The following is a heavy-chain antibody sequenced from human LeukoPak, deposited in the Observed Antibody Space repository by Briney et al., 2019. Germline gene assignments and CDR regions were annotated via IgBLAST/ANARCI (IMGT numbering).Heavy chain of an antibody. CDR1: GYSFSSYW. CDR2: IYPGDSDT. V-gene: IGHV5-51*01. CDR3: ARRVLDYFEH. Sequence: HGESLKISCKGSGYSFSSYWIGWVRQMPGKGLEWVGIIYPGDSDTRYSPSFQGQVTISVDKSISTAYVQWSSLQASDTAMYYCARRVLDYFEHWGQGTLVTVSS. J-gene: IGHJ4*02. D-gene: IGHD4/OR15-4a*01.